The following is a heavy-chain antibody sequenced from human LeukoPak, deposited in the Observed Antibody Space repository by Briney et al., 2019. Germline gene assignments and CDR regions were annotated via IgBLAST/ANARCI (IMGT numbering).Heavy chain of an antibody. Sequence: TGGSLRLSCAASGFIFTSHTMNWVRQAPGKGLEWVSNISGSGSGGSTYYADSVKGRFTISRDNSKNTLYLQMNSLRAEDTAVYYCAKSGYNRFDYWGQGTLVTVSS. CDR3: AKSGYNRFDY. CDR1: GFIFTSHT. CDR2: ISGSGSGGST. J-gene: IGHJ4*02. D-gene: IGHD5-24*01. V-gene: IGHV3-23*01.